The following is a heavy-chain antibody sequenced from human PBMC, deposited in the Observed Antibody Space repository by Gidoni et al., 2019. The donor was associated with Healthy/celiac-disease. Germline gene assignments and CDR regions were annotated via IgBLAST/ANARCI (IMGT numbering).Heavy chain of an antibody. Sequence: QITLKESGPTLVKPTQTLTLTCTFSGFSLSTSGVGVGWIRQPPGKALEWLALIYWNDDKRYSPSLKSRLTITKDTSKNQVVLTMTNMDPVDTATYYCARGDYDFWSGSLSSGMDVWGQGTTVTVSS. CDR1: GFSLSTSGVG. D-gene: IGHD3-3*01. CDR2: IYWNDDK. J-gene: IGHJ6*02. CDR3: ARGDYDFWSGSLSSGMDV. V-gene: IGHV2-5*01.